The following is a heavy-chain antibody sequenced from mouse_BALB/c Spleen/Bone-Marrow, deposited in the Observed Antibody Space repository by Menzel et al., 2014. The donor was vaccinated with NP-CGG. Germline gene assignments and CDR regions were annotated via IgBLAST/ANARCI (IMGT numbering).Heavy chain of an antibody. CDR3: ASKKNYYALDY. V-gene: IGHV14-3*02. CDR2: IDPANGYT. CDR1: GFNIKDTY. J-gene: IGHJ4*01. Sequence: EVQLQQSGAELVKPGASVKLSCTASGFNIKDTYMHWVKQRPEQGLEWIGRIDPANGYTNYAPKFQGKATITADTSSNTAYLQLSSLTSEDTAVYYCASKKNYYALDYWCQGTSVTVSS.